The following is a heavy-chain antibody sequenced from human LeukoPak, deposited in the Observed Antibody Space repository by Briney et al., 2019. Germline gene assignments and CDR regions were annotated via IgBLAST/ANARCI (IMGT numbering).Heavy chain of an antibody. Sequence: SETLSLACTVSGGSISSGSYYWSWIRQPAGKGLEWIGRIYTSGSTNYNPSLKSRVTISVDTSKNQFSLKLSSVTAADTAVYYCAREVHRTVDYWGQGTLVTVSS. CDR3: AREVHRTVDY. CDR1: GGSISSGSYY. J-gene: IGHJ4*02. V-gene: IGHV4-61*02. D-gene: IGHD1-14*01. CDR2: IYTSGST.